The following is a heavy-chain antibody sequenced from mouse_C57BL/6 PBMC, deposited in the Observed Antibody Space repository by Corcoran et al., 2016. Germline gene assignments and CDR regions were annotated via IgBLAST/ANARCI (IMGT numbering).Heavy chain of an antibody. V-gene: IGHV9-3*01. CDR3: ARGGIPY. Sequence: QIQLVQSGPELMKPGETVKISCKASGYTFTTYGMSWVKQAPGKGLKWMGWINTYSGVPTYADDFKGRFAFSLETSASTAYLQINNLKNEDTATYFCARGGIPYWGQGTTLTVSS. CDR2: INTYSGVP. J-gene: IGHJ2*01. CDR1: GYTFTTYG.